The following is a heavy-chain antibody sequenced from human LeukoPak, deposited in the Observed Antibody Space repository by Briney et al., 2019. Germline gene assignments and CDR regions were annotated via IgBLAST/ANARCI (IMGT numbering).Heavy chain of an antibody. CDR1: GFTFTHYA. J-gene: IGHJ4*02. D-gene: IGHD6-13*01. V-gene: IGHV3-23*01. CDR3: AKVKSATIAAAYSDY. Sequence: GGSLRLSCAASGFTFTHYAMSWVRQAPGKGLEWVSSISSSGGSTYYADSVKGRFTISRDDSKNTLYVQMNSLRAEDTAVYYCAKVKSATIAAAYSDYWGQGTLVTVSS. CDR2: ISSSGGST.